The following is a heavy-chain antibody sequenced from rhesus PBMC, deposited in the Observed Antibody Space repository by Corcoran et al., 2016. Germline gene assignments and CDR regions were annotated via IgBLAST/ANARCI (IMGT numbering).Heavy chain of an antibody. CDR2: IYGSNTST. V-gene: IGHV4S10*01. J-gene: IGHJ4*01. CDR3: ARACTGSGCYSYVGFDY. D-gene: IGHD2-21*01. CDR1: GGSISDSYR. Sequence: QVQLQESGPGLVKPSETLSLTCAVSGGSISDSYRWSWIRQPPGKGLEWIGYIYGSNTSTNYNPSLKSRATISKDTSKNQVCLKLSAVTAADTAGYYCARACTGSGCYSYVGFDYWGQGVLVTVSS.